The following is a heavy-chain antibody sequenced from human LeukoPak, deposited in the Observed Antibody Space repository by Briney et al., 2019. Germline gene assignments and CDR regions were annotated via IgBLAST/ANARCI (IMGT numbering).Heavy chain of an antibody. CDR1: GFTFSSYG. Sequence: PGGSLRLSCAASGFTFSSYGMHWVRQAPGKGLEWVTVIWYDGSNKYYADSVKGRFTISRDNSKNTLYLQMNSLRAEDTAVYYCPRHLHDYMLLATSYYMDVWGKGTTVTVSS. V-gene: IGHV3-33*01. CDR3: PRHLHDYMLLATSYYMDV. CDR2: IWYDGSNK. D-gene: IGHD4-11*01. J-gene: IGHJ6*03.